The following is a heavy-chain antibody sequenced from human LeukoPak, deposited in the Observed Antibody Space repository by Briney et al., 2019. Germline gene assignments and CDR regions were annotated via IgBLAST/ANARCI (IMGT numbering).Heavy chain of an antibody. J-gene: IGHJ4*02. CDR2: ISGSGGST. CDR1: GFTFSSYA. CDR3: AKGGLVTFGGVIPLGDY. Sequence: PGGSLRLSCAASGFTFSSYAMSWARQAPGKGLEWVSAISGSGGSTYYADSVKGRFTISRDNSKNTLYLQMNSLRAEDTAVYYCAKGGLVTFGGVIPLGDYWGQGTLVTVSS. V-gene: IGHV3-23*01. D-gene: IGHD3-16*02.